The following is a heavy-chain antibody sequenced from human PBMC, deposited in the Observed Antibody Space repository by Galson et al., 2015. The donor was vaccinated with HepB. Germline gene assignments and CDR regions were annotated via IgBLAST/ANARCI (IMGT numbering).Heavy chain of an antibody. V-gene: IGHV3-23*01. Sequence: SLRLSCAASGFTFSSYAMSWVRQAPGKGLEWVSAISGSGGSTYYADSVKGRFTISRDNSKNTLYLQMNSLRAEDTAVYYCANLGTGGWNAEVPPSGWGQGTLVTVSS. CDR3: ANLGTGGWNAEVPPSG. CDR2: ISGSGGST. D-gene: IGHD1-1*01. J-gene: IGHJ4*02. CDR1: GFTFSSYA.